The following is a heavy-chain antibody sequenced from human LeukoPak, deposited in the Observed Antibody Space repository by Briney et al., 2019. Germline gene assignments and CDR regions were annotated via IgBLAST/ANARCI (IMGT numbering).Heavy chain of an antibody. J-gene: IGHJ6*02. V-gene: IGHV1-8*01. Sequence: EASVKVSCKASGYTFTSYDINSVRQATGQGLEWMGWRNANSGNTGYAQKFQGRVTMTRNTSISTAYMELSSLRSEDTAVYYCARAGVPLYCSSTSCYLYYYYYGMDVWGQGTTVTVSS. CDR3: ARAGVPLYCSSTSCYLYYYYYGMDV. D-gene: IGHD2-2*01. CDR2: RNANSGNT. CDR1: GYTFTSYD.